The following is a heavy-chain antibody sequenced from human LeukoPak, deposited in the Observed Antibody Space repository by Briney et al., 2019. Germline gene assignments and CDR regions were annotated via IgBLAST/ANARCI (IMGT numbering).Heavy chain of an antibody. V-gene: IGHV1-8*01. Sequence: ASVKVSCKASGYTFTSYDINWVRQATGQGLEWMGWMNPNSGDTGYAQKFQGRVTMTRDMSTSTVYMELSSLRSEDTAVYYCAIWVSSSWYEGWFDPWGQGTLVTVSS. D-gene: IGHD6-13*01. CDR2: MNPNSGDT. CDR1: GYTFTSYD. CDR3: AIWVSSSWYEGWFDP. J-gene: IGHJ5*02.